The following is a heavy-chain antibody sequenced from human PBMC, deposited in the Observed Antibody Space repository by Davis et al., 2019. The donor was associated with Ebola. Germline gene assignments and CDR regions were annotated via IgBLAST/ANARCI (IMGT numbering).Heavy chain of an antibody. J-gene: IGHJ2*01. V-gene: IGHV3-43*02. CDR2: ISAYGDTT. Sequence: GGSLRLSCAASGFTFDDYAIHWVRQAPGKGLEWVALISAYGDTTDYADSVQGRFTISRDNSKQSLYLQMNSLGTEDTALYYCAREIKPYWYFDLWGRGTLVTVSS. CDR1: GFTFDDYA. CDR3: AREIKPYWYFDL.